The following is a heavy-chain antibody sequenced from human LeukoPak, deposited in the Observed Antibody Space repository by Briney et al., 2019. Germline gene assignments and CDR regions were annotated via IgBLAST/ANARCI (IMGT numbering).Heavy chain of an antibody. CDR2: INHSGST. J-gene: IGHJ3*02. CDR1: GGSFSGYY. D-gene: IGHD3-10*01. V-gene: IGHV4-34*01. CDR3: ARVSMVRGVIMPDAFDI. Sequence: SETLSLTCAVYGGSFSGYYWSWLRQPPGKGLEWLGEINHSGSTNYNPSLKSRVTISVDTSKNQFSLKLSSVTAADTAVYYCARVSMVRGVIMPDAFDIWGQGTMVTVSS.